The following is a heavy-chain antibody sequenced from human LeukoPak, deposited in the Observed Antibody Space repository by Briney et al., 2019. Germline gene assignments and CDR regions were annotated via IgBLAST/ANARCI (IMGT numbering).Heavy chain of an antibody. Sequence: ASVKVSCKAFGYTFTSYGISWVRQAPGQRPEWMGWINAGNGDTKYSQNFQGRVTITGDASATTAYMELSSLRSEDTAVYFCARGGRLLWFGEFDYWGQGTLVTVSS. CDR1: GYTFTSYG. V-gene: IGHV1-3*01. J-gene: IGHJ4*02. CDR3: ARGGRLLWFGEFDY. CDR2: INAGNGDT. D-gene: IGHD3-10*01.